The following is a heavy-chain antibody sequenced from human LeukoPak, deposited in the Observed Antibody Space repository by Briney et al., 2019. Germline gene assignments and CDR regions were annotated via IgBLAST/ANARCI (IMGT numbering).Heavy chain of an antibody. V-gene: IGHV4-30-4*08. CDR3: ARVNTATLPFDY. CDR1: GGTISSGDYY. D-gene: IGHD5-18*01. J-gene: IGHJ4*02. CDR2: IYYSGST. Sequence: SETLSLTCTVSGGTISSGDYYWSWIRQPPGKGLEWIGYIYYSGSTYYNPSLKSRVTISVDTSKNQFSLKLSSVTAADTAVYYCARVNTATLPFDYWGQGTLVTVSS.